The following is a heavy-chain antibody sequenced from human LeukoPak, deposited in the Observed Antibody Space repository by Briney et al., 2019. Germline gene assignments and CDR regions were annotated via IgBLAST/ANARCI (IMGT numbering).Heavy chain of an antibody. D-gene: IGHD3-10*01. CDR3: ARLSRGVISYYYYMDV. V-gene: IGHV1-18*01. CDR1: VYTFTSYG. CDR2: ISAYNGNT. J-gene: IGHJ6*03. Sequence: ASVKVSCKASVYTFTSYGISWVRQAPGQGLEWMGWISAYNGNTNYAQKLQGRVTMTTDTSTSTAYMELRSLRSDDTAVYYCARLSRGVISYYYYMDVWGKGTTVTVSS.